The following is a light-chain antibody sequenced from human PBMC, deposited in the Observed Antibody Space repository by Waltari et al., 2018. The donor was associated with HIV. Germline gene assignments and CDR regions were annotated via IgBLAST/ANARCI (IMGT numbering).Light chain of an antibody. CDR3: QQYYNTPWT. Sequence: DIILTQSPDTLAVSLGDRATIHCRSSQTVLSDSTHKNYLSWYQQKPGQPPKRLLYWASALASGVPARFSCSGSATDFTLTITDFQAEDAAIYFCQQYYNTPWTFGQGTRADIK. V-gene: IGKV4-1*01. J-gene: IGKJ1*01. CDR1: QTVLSDSTHKNY. CDR2: WAS.